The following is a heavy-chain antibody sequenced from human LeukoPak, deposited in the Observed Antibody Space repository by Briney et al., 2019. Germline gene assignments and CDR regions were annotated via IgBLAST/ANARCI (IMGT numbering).Heavy chain of an antibody. Sequence: PGGSLRLSCAASGFTFSSYGMHWVRRAPGKGLEWVAVISYDGSNKYYADSVKGRFTISRDNSKNTLFLQMNSLRAEDTAVYYCAKEGMEYCSGGSCYDDEDAFDIWGQGTMVTVSS. CDR1: GFTFSSYG. CDR2: ISYDGSNK. J-gene: IGHJ3*02. V-gene: IGHV3-30*18. CDR3: AKEGMEYCSGGSCYDDEDAFDI. D-gene: IGHD2-15*01.